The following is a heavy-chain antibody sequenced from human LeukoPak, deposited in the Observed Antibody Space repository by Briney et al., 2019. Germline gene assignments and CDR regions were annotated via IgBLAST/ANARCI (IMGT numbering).Heavy chain of an antibody. CDR2: INSDGSST. D-gene: IGHD1-26*01. CDR1: GFTFSSYW. Sequence: GGSLRLSCAASGFTFSSYWMHWVRKAPGKGLVWVSRINSDGSSTSYADSVKGRFTISRDNAKNTLYLQMNSLRAEDTAVYYCARYKEGELLFDYWGQGTLVTVSS. V-gene: IGHV3-74*01. CDR3: ARYKEGELLFDY. J-gene: IGHJ4*02.